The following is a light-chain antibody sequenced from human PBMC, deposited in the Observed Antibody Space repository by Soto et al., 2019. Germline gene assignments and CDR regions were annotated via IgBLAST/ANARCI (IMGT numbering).Light chain of an antibody. J-gene: IGKJ1*01. CDR2: GAS. V-gene: IGKV3-20*01. Sequence: ETVLTQSPGTLSLSPGERATLSCRASQSVSSSYLTWYQQKPGQAPRLLIYGASSRATGIPDRLSGSGSGTDFTLTISKLEPEDFAVYYCQQFGNSPWTFGQGTKVEIK. CDR3: QQFGNSPWT. CDR1: QSVSSSY.